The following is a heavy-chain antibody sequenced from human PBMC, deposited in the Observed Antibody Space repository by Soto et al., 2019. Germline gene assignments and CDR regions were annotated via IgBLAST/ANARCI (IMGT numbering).Heavy chain of an antibody. CDR2: IYYSGST. CDR3: ARSRLRYSGSPAFDY. D-gene: IGHD5-12*01. Sequence: SETLSLTCAVSGGSISSYYWSWIRQPPGKGLEWIGYIYYSGSTNYNPSLKSRVTISVDTSKNQFSLKLSSVTAADTAVYYCARSRLRYSGSPAFDYWGQGTLVTVSS. J-gene: IGHJ4*02. V-gene: IGHV4-59*08. CDR1: GGSISSYY.